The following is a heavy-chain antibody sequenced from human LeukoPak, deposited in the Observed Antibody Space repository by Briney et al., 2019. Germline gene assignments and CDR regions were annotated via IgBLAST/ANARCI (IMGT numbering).Heavy chain of an antibody. CDR2: ISGSGGST. CDR3: ATGNEYYFDH. J-gene: IGHJ4*02. V-gene: IGHV3-23*01. CDR1: GFTFSSYA. Sequence: PGGSLRLSCAASGFTFSSYAMSWVRQAPGKGLEWVSAISGSGGSTYYADSVRGRFTISRDNSKNTLYLQMNSLRVEDTAVYYCATGNEYYFDHWGQGTLVTVSS. D-gene: IGHD1-14*01.